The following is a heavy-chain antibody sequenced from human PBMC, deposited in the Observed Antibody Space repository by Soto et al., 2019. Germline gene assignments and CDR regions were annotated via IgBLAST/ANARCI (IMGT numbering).Heavy chain of an antibody. CDR1: GYTFTSYG. Sequence: ASVKVSCKASGYTFTSYGISWVRQAPGQGLEWMGWISAYNGNTNYAQKLQGRVTMTTDTSTSTAYMELRSLRSDDTAVYYCARDPYYSYRGYSGYENFDYWGQGTLVTVSS. CDR3: ARDPYYSYRGYSGYENFDY. D-gene: IGHD5-12*01. CDR2: ISAYNGNT. J-gene: IGHJ4*02. V-gene: IGHV1-18*01.